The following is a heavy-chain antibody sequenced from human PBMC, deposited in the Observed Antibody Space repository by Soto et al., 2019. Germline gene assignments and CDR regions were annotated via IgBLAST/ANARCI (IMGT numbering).Heavy chain of an antibody. CDR1: GFTFGDYY. J-gene: IGHJ4*02. V-gene: IGHV3-11*04. CDR2: IGYSGTGI. Sequence: PGGSLRLSCEASGFTFGDYYMTWIRQAPGKGLEWVAFIGYSGTGIYYADSVKGRFTISRDNSKNTLYLQMNSLRPEDTGVYYCAREVLWSRYFDYWGQGTLVTVSS. D-gene: IGHD3-10*01. CDR3: AREVLWSRYFDY.